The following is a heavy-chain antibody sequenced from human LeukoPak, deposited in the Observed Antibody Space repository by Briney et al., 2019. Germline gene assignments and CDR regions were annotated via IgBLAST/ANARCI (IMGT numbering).Heavy chain of an antibody. J-gene: IGHJ4*02. D-gene: IGHD1-26*01. Sequence: GGSLRLSCTASGFTFSSYWMSWVRQAPGKGLEWVANIKQDGSAKHYVDSVKGRFTISRDNAKNSLFLQMNSLRAEDSAVYYCARDEEGSYSFDYWGQGTLVTVSS. V-gene: IGHV3-7*01. CDR1: GFTFSSYW. CDR3: ARDEEGSYSFDY. CDR2: IKQDGSAK.